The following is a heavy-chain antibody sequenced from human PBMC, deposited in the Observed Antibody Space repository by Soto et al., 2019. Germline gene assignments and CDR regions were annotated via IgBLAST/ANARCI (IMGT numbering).Heavy chain of an antibody. V-gene: IGHV3-23*01. CDR3: AKFPRPYPRGPPDYYVL. J-gene: IGHJ4*02. CDR2: ISGSGGST. Sequence: GGSLRLSCAASGFTFSSYAMSWCRQAPGKGLEWVSAISGSGGSTYYADSVKGRFTISRDNSKNTLYLQMNSLRGEDTAIYYCAKFPRPYPRGPPDYYVLWGPGTLVTVSS. CDR1: GFTFSSYA. D-gene: IGHD5-12*01.